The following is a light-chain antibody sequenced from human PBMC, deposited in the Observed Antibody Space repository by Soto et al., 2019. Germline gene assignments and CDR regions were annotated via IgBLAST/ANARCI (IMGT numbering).Light chain of an antibody. J-gene: IGLJ1*01. CDR2: GNS. Sequence: QPVLTQPPSVSGAPGQRVTISCTGSSSNIGAGYDVHWYQQLPGTAPKLLIYGNSNRPSGVPDRFSGSKSGTSASLAITGLQAEDEADYYCQSYDSSLSGVDVFGTGTKVTVL. CDR3: QSYDSSLSGVDV. V-gene: IGLV1-40*01. CDR1: SSNIGAGYD.